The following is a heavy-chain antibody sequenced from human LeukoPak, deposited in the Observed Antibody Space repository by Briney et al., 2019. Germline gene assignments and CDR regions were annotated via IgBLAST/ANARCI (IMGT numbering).Heavy chain of an antibody. CDR2: INSDGSWT. D-gene: IGHD2/OR15-2a*01. CDR3: VSFYETY. Sequence: GGSLRLSCAASGNSWMHWVRQAPGKGLVWVSHINSDGSWTSYADSVKGRFTISKDNAKNTVYLQMNSLRAEDTAVYYCVSFYETYWGRGTLVTVSS. V-gene: IGHV3-74*01. CDR1: GNSW. J-gene: IGHJ4*02.